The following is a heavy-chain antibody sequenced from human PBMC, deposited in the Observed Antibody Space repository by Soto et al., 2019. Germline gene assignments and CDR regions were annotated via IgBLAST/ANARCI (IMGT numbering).Heavy chain of an antibody. V-gene: IGHV3-30-3*01. J-gene: IGHJ4*02. CDR1: GFNFSSYV. CDR3: ARGGIVVG. Sequence: QVQLVESGGGLVQPGGSLSLSGAAPGFNFSSYVMHWVRQAPGKGLEWVAVISYDGSDKYYADSAKGRFTISRDNSKNTLYLQMNSLRTDDTAVYYCARGGIVVGWGQGTLVTVSS. CDR2: ISYDGSDK. D-gene: IGHD3-22*01.